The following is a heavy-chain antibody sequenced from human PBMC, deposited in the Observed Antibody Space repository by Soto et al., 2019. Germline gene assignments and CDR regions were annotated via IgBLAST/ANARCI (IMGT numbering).Heavy chain of an antibody. CDR1: GYTFTSYG. Sequence: ASVKVSCKASGYTFTSYGISWVRQAPGQGLEGMGWISAYNVNTNYAKKLQGRVTMTTDTSTSTAYMELRSLRSDDMAVYYCSRDGLGYCSSTSCLDYYYGMDVWGQGTTVTVSS. CDR2: ISAYNVNT. V-gene: IGHV1-18*03. CDR3: SRDGLGYCSSTSCLDYYYGMDV. J-gene: IGHJ6*02. D-gene: IGHD2-2*01.